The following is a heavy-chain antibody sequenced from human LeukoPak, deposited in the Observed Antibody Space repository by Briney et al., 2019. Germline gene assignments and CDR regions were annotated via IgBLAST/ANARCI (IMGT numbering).Heavy chain of an antibody. CDR2: IYYSGST. V-gene: IGHV4-61*05. CDR1: GGSISSSSYY. Sequence: SETLSLTCTVSGGSISSSSYYWGWIRQPPGKGLEWIGYIYYSGSTNYNPSLKSRVTMSVDTSKNQFSLKLNSVTAADTAVYYCARGFRWFGDYYFDYWGQGTLVTVSS. CDR3: ARGFRWFGDYYFDY. D-gene: IGHD3-10*01. J-gene: IGHJ4*02.